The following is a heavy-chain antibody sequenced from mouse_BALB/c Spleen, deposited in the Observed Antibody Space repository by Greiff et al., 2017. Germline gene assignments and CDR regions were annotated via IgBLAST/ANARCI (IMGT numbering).Heavy chain of an antibody. CDR3: ARRIYDGYWYFDV. CDR1: GYSITSDYA. V-gene: IGHV3-2*02. D-gene: IGHD2-3*01. J-gene: IGHJ1*01. Sequence: EVQLQQSGPGLVKPSQSLSLTCTVTGYSITSDYAWNWIRQFPGNLLEWLGYISYSGSTSYNPALKSRISITRDTSKNQFFLQLNSVTTEDTATYYCARRIYDGYWYFDVWGAGTTVTVSS. CDR2: ISYSGST.